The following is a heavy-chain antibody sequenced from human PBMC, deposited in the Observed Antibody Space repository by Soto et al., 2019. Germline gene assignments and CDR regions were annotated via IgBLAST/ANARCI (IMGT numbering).Heavy chain of an antibody. CDR2: VSADSGKT. D-gene: IGHD3-3*01. Sequence: QVQLVQSGGEVKRPGASMKVSCQASGYSFSSYGVSWVRQAPGQGLQWLGWVSADSGKTKYAQILQGRLTLTTDTSTNTAYMELRSLTSDDTAMYYCARESPYNDFWGAVMESYSYNMDVWGQGTTVIVSS. CDR3: ARESPYNDFWGAVMESYSYNMDV. CDR1: GYSFSSYG. V-gene: IGHV1-18*01. J-gene: IGHJ6*02.